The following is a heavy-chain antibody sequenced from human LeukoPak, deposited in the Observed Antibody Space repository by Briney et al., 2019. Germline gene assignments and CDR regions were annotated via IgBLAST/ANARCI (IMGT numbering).Heavy chain of an antibody. V-gene: IGHV4-39*07. CDR1: GGSISSSSYY. D-gene: IGHD3-22*01. J-gene: IGHJ4*02. CDR2: IYYSGST. CDR3: ASGYYYPNAAEFDY. Sequence: KPSETLSLTCTVSGGSISSSSYYWGWLRQPPGKGLEWIGSIYYSGSTYYNPSLKSRVTISVDTSKNQFSLKLSSVTAADTAVYYCASGYYYPNAAEFDYWGQGTLVTVSS.